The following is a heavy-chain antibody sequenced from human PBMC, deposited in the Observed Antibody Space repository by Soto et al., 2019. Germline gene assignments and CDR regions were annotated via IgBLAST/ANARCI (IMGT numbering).Heavy chain of an antibody. D-gene: IGHD3-22*01. J-gene: IGHJ4*02. V-gene: IGHV4-30-2*03. CDR3: AGLKYFDTSDYLAY. CDR2: IYHSGST. Sequence: PSETLSLTCTVSGGSISSGGYSWSWIRQPPGKGLEWIGYIYHSGSTNYNPSLKSRVTISVDTSKNHFSLKLSSVTAADTAVYYCAGLKYFDTSDYLAYWGQGTLVTVSS. CDR1: GGSISSGGYS.